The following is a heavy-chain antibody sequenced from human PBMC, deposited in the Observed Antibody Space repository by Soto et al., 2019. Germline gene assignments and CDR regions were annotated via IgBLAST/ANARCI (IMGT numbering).Heavy chain of an antibody. CDR1: GGTFSSYA. J-gene: IGHJ6*02. CDR3: ARVLGEYEILTGYYPIYYYYGMDV. Sequence: QVQLVQSGAEVKKPGSSVKVSCKASGGTFSSYAISWVRQAPGQGLEWMGGIIPIFGTANYAQKFQGRVTITADESTRTAYIVLSSLRSEDTAVYYCARVLGEYEILTGYYPIYYYYGMDVWGQGTTVTVSS. D-gene: IGHD3-9*01. CDR2: IIPIFGTA. V-gene: IGHV1-69*01.